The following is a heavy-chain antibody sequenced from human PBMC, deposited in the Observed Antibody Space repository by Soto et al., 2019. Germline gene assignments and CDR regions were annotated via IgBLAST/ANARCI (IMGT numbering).Heavy chain of an antibody. CDR3: SRENWFQDY. CDR2: IKNDGSEQ. CDR1: GFTFTTYY. Sequence: GGSLRLSCAASGFTFTTYYMTWVRQAPGKGLEWVASIKNDGSEQYYVDSVKGRFTISRDNAKNSLYLQMNSLRAGDTALYYCSRENWFQDYWGQGTLVTVSS. J-gene: IGHJ4*02. V-gene: IGHV3-7*03. D-gene: IGHD3-10*01.